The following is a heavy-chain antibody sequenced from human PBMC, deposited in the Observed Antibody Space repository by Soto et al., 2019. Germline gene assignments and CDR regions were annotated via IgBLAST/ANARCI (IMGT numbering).Heavy chain of an antibody. J-gene: IGHJ2*01. CDR1: GFTFRSYW. D-gene: IGHD4-4*01. CDR2: IKSDGSIP. CDR3: VRGVLTDRYFDL. V-gene: IGHV3-74*01. Sequence: EVQLVESGGGLVQPGGSLRLSCAASGFTFRSYWMHWVRQAPGKGLVWVSRIKSDGSIPNYADSVKGRFTSSRDNAKNTLVVQMKSLRVEDTAVYYWVRGVLTDRYFDLWGRGTLVNGSS.